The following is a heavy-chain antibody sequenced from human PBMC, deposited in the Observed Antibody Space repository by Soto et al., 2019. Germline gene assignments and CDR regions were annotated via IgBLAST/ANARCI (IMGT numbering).Heavy chain of an antibody. CDR3: TRPFENCGGDCSLFDP. D-gene: IGHD2-21*02. Sequence: GGSLRLSCAASGFTFSGSAMHWVRQASGKGLEWVGRIRSKANSYATAYAASVKGRFTISRDDSKNTAYLQMNGLKTEDTAVYYCTRPFENCGGDCSLFDPWGQGTLVTSPQ. CDR1: GFTFSGSA. CDR2: IRSKANSYAT. J-gene: IGHJ5*02. V-gene: IGHV3-73*01.